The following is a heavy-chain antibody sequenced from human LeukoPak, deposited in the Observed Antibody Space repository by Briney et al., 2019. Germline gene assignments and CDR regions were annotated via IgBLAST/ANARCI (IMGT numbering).Heavy chain of an antibody. CDR2: INPGGGST. J-gene: IGHJ3*02. CDR3: ARDRNLLWFGEVNDAFDI. D-gene: IGHD3-10*01. CDR1: GYTFTSYY. Sequence: ASVKVSCKASGYTFTSYYIHWVRQAPGQGLEWMGLINPGGGSTNYAQKFQGRVTMTRDTSTSTVYMELSRLRSDDTAVYYCARDRNLLWFGEVNDAFDIWGQGTMVTVSS. V-gene: IGHV1-46*01.